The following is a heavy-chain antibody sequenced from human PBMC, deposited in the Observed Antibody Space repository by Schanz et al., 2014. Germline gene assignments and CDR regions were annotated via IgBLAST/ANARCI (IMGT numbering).Heavy chain of an antibody. CDR2: ISSTSSTK. Sequence: EVQLVESGGGLVQPGGSLRLSCAASGLTFSSYSMNWVRQAPGKGLEWLSYISSTSSTKYYADSVKGRFTISRDNAKNSLYLQMNSLRDEDTAVYYCARDTRYYDFLSGYREGDAFDVWGRGSLVSVSS. D-gene: IGHD3-3*01. V-gene: IGHV3-48*02. CDR3: ARDTRYYDFLSGYREGDAFDV. J-gene: IGHJ4*02. CDR1: GLTFSSYS.